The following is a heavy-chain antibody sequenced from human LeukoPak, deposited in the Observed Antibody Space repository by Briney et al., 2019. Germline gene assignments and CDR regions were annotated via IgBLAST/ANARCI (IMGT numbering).Heavy chain of an antibody. Sequence: PSQTLSLTCAISGDSVSSNSAAWNWIRQSPSRGLEWLGRTYYRSKWYNDYAVSVKSRITINPDTSKNQFSLQLNSVTPEDTAAYYCARGVFGSSWYSYYFDYWGQGTLVTVSS. V-gene: IGHV6-1*01. D-gene: IGHD6-13*01. CDR2: TYYRSKWYN. CDR1: GDSVSSNSAA. J-gene: IGHJ4*02. CDR3: ARGVFGSSWYSYYFDY.